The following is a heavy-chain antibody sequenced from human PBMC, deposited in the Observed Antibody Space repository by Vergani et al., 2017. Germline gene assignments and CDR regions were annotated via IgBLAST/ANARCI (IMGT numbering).Heavy chain of an antibody. CDR2: IYYSGST. D-gene: IGHD2-15*01. Sequence: QVQLQESGPGLVKPSETLSLTCTVSGGSISSYYWSWIRQPPGKGLEWIGYIYYSGSTNYNPSLKSRVTISVDTSKNQFSRKLSSVTAADTAVYYCGRDRCSGGICLFDYWGQGTLVTVSS. J-gene: IGHJ4*02. CDR1: GGSISSYY. CDR3: GRDRCSGGICLFDY. V-gene: IGHV4-59*01.